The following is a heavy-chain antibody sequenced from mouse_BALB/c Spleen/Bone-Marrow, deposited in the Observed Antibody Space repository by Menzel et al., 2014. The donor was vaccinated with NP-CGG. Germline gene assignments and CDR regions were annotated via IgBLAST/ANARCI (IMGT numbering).Heavy chain of an antibody. D-gene: IGHD1-1*01. Sequence: ESGPSLVKPSQTLSLTCSVTGDSIXSGYWNWIRKFPGNKLEYMGYISHSGSTYYNPSLKSRISITRDTSKNXYYLQLNSVTTENTATYYCARYPLNYYGSPWFAYWGQGTLVTVSA. CDR1: GDSIXSGY. J-gene: IGHJ3*01. V-gene: IGHV3-8*02. CDR2: ISHSGST. CDR3: ARYPLNYYGSPWFAY.